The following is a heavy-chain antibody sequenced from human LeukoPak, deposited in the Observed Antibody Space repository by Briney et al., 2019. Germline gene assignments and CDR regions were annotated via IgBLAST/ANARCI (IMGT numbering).Heavy chain of an antibody. V-gene: IGHV1-69*06. Sequence: ASVKVSCKASGGTFSSYAISWVRQAPGQGLEWMGRIIPIFGTTNYAQKFQGRVTITADKSTSTAYMELSSLRSEDTAVYYCARDPPSGYDFGSGYLDYWGQGTLVTVSS. CDR1: GGTFSSYA. J-gene: IGHJ4*02. CDR2: IIPIFGTT. CDR3: ARDPPSGYDFGSGYLDY. D-gene: IGHD3-3*01.